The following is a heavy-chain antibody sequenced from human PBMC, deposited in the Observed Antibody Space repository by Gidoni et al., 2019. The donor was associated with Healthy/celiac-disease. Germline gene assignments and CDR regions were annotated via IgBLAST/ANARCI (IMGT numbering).Heavy chain of an antibody. J-gene: IGHJ3*02. CDR1: GYSITSGYF. V-gene: IGHV4-38-2*02. D-gene: IGHD2-2*01. CDR2: IYHTGNT. Sequence: QVQLQESGPGLVKPSESLSLTCAVSGYSITSGYFWGWIRTPPGKGLEWIGSIYHTGNTYYNPSHKSRVTISVDTAKNQFTLKVSFGTAADAAVYYWARDRNIVVLPAAMLEGGYDAFDIWGQGTMVSVSS. CDR3: ARDRNIVVLPAAMLEGGYDAFDI.